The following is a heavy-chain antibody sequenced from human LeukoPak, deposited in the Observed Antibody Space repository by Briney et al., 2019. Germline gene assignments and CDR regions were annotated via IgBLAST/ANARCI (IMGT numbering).Heavy chain of an antibody. D-gene: IGHD2-2*01. CDR2: ISANNVNT. CDR1: GGTFSSYA. CDR3: ARVGVVVPAAWFDP. Sequence: GASVKVSCKASGGTFSSYAISWVRQAPGQGLEWMGWISANNVNTNYAQNLQGRVTMTTDTSTSTAYMELRSLRSDDTAVYYCARVGVVVPAAWFDPWGQGTLVTVSS. J-gene: IGHJ5*02. V-gene: IGHV1-18*01.